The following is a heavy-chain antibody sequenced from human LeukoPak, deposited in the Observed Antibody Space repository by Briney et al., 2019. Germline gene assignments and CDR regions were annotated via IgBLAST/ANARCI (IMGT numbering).Heavy chain of an antibody. V-gene: IGHV1-46*01. D-gene: IGHD6-13*01. CDR3: ARGGIPAAGRSNWFDP. J-gene: IGHJ5*02. CDR2: VYTSGGGT. Sequence: GASVKVSCKASGYTFTRYYIHWVRQAPGQGLEWMGVVYTSGGGTLYAQKFEGRVTMTRDTSTSTVYMELSSLRSEDTAVYYCARGGIPAAGRSNWFDPWGQGTLVTVSS. CDR1: GYTFTRYY.